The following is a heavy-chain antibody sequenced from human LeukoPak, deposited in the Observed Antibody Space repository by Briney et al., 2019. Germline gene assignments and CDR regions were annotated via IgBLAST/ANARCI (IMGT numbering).Heavy chain of an antibody. D-gene: IGHD3-10*01. J-gene: IGHJ6*02. CDR1: GDSVSSNSAA. Sequence: SQTLSLTCAISGDSVSSNSAAWNWIRQSPSRGLESLGRTYYRSKWYNDYAVSVKSRITINPDTSKNHFSLQLNSATPEDTAVYYCARALYGSGNYYNGMDVWGQGTTVTVSS. CDR2: TYYRSKWYN. V-gene: IGHV6-1*01. CDR3: ARALYGSGNYYNGMDV.